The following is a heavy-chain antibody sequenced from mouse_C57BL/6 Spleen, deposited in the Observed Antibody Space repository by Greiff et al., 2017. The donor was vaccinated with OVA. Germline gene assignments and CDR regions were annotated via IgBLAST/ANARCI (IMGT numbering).Heavy chain of an antibody. D-gene: IGHD1-1*01. CDR3: ANYYGSSLYYAMDY. V-gene: IGHV5-17*01. J-gene: IGHJ4*01. CDR2: ISSGSSTI. Sequence: EVKLVESGGGLVKPGGSLKLSCAASGFTFSDYGMHWVRQAPEKGLEWVAYISSGSSTIYYADTVKGRFTISRDNAKNTLFLQMTSLRSEDTAMYYCANYYGSSLYYAMDYWGQGTSVTVSS. CDR1: GFTFSDYG.